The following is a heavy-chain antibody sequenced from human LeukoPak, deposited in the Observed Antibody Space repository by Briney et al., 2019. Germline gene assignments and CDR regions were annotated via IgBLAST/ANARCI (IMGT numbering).Heavy chain of an antibody. Sequence: PGGSLRLSCAASGFTFSSYWMSWVRQAPGKGLEWVANIKQDGSEKYYVDSVKGRITISRDNAKNPLYLQMNSLRAEDTAVYYCARDRRATVTRNYYYYMDVWGKGTTVTVSS. D-gene: IGHD4-17*01. CDR3: ARDRRATVTRNYYYYMDV. CDR2: IKQDGSEK. CDR1: GFTFSSYW. V-gene: IGHV3-7*01. J-gene: IGHJ6*03.